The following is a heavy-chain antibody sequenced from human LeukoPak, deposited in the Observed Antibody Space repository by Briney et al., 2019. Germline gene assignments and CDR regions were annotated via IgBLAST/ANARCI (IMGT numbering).Heavy chain of an antibody. Sequence: GASVKVSCKASGYTSTSYGIRWVRQAPGQGLEWMGWISAYNGNTNYAQKLQGRVTMTTDTSTSTAYMELRSLRPDDTAVYYCARVEGIQLWSKKYYFDYWGQGTLVTVSS. V-gene: IGHV1-18*01. CDR1: GYTSTSYG. J-gene: IGHJ4*02. D-gene: IGHD5-18*01. CDR3: ARVEGIQLWSKKYYFDY. CDR2: ISAYNGNT.